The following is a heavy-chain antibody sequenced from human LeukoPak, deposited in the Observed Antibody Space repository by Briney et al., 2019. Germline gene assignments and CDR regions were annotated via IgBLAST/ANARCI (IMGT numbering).Heavy chain of an antibody. Sequence: SETLSLTCAVYGGSFSGYYWSWIRQPPGKGLEWIGEINHSGSTNYNPSLKSRVTISVDTSKNQFSLKLSSVTAADTAVYYCARGEVGATTFGYWGQGTLVTASS. CDR2: INHSGST. J-gene: IGHJ4*02. D-gene: IGHD1-26*01. CDR3: ARGEVGATTFGY. V-gene: IGHV4-34*01. CDR1: GGSFSGYY.